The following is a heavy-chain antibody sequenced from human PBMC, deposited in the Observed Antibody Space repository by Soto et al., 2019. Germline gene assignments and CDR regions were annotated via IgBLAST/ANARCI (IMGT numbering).Heavy chain of an antibody. CDR3: ARDPSDYILPFDY. CDR1: GGSINPYY. D-gene: IGHD4-17*01. Sequence: PSETLSLTCTVSGGSINPYYWSLIRQPPGKGLEWIGWIYSSGSTNYNPSLKSRVTISVDTSKNQFSLHLSSVTAADTAVYYCARDPSDYILPFDYWGLGTLVTVSS. CDR2: IYSSGST. J-gene: IGHJ4*02. V-gene: IGHV4-59*01.